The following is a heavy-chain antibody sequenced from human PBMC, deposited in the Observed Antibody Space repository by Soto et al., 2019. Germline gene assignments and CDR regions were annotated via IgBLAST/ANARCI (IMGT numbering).Heavy chain of an antibody. Sequence: ASVKVSCKASGYTFTSYGISWVRQAPGQGLEWMGWISAYNGNTNYAQKLQGRVTMTTDTSTSTAYMELRSLRSDDTAVYYCASDVGYCSGGSCYYDYWGQGTLVTVSS. V-gene: IGHV1-18*01. J-gene: IGHJ4*02. CDR3: ASDVGYCSGGSCYYDY. CDR1: GYTFTSYG. CDR2: ISAYNGNT. D-gene: IGHD2-15*01.